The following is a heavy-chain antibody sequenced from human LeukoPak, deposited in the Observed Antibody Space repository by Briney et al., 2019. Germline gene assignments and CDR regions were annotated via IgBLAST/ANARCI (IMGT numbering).Heavy chain of an antibody. CDR3: AIDPPSPLLLWFGELLAPPVY. J-gene: IGHJ4*02. D-gene: IGHD3-10*01. Sequence: GASVKVSCKASGYTFTSYAIHWVRQAPGQRLEWMGWIRAGNGNAKYSQKFQGRVTITADESTSTAYMELSSLRSEDTAVYYCAIDPPSPLLLWFGELLAPPVYWGQGTLVTVSS. CDR2: IRAGNGNA. V-gene: IGHV1-3*01. CDR1: GYTFTSYA.